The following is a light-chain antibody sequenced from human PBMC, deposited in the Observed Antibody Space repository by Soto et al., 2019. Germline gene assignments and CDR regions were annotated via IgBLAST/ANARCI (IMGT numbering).Light chain of an antibody. CDR3: TQYGSSPPT. CDR1: QSVSSSY. CDR2: GAS. Sequence: EIVLTQSPGTLSLSPGERATLSCRASQSVSSSYLAWYQQKPGQAPRLLSYGASSRATGIPDRFSGSGSGTDFTLTISRLEPEDFAVYYCTQYGSSPPTFGQGTKVEIK. J-gene: IGKJ1*01. V-gene: IGKV3-20*01.